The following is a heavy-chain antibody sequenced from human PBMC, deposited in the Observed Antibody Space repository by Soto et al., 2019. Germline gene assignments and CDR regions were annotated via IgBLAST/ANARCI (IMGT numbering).Heavy chain of an antibody. Sequence: QVQLVQSGPEVTMPGASVKVSCKTSGYTFTAYGLAWLRQAPGQRPEWLGWVVTANANTNYAEKFQGRVTMTSDRSTTTTYMELRSLRSDDTAVYYCARELNTDPTAYYSFAYCGQGTLVTVSS. D-gene: IGHD3-9*01. CDR3: ARELNTDPTAYYSFAY. CDR1: GYTFTAYG. J-gene: IGHJ4*02. V-gene: IGHV1-18*01. CDR2: VVTANANT.